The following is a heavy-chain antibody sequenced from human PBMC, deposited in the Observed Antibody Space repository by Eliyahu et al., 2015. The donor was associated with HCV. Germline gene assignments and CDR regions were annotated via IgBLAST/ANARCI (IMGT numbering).Heavy chain of an antibody. CDR2: ISYDRKVE. V-gene: IGHV3-30*04. Sequence: QVQLVESGGGVVQPGRSLXLSCXXSGFXFSNYPMHWVRQAPGKGLEWLAVISYDRKVEFYADSVKGRFTISRDTSKNMLYLQMDSLSADDTALYYCARDMFRGSPDYLDLWGQGTLVTVSS. CDR3: ARDMFRGSPDYLDL. CDR1: GFXFSNYP. J-gene: IGHJ4*02. D-gene: IGHD3-10*01.